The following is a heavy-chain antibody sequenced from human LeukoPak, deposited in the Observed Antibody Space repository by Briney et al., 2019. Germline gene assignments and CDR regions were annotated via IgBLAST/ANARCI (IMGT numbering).Heavy chain of an antibody. CDR1: GYTFTSYA. CDR2: INAGNGNT. V-gene: IGHV1-3*01. Sequence: ASVKVSCKASGYTFTSYAMHWVRQAPGQRLEWMGWINAGNGNTKYSQKFQGRVTITRDTSASTAYMELSSLRSEDTAVYYCARGLSHFDFWSGYYPSLNWFDPWGRGTLVTVSS. CDR3: ARGLSHFDFWSGYYPSLNWFDP. D-gene: IGHD3-3*01. J-gene: IGHJ5*02.